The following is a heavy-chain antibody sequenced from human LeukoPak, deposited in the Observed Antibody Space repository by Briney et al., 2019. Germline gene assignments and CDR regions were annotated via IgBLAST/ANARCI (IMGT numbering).Heavy chain of an antibody. Sequence: RGSQRLSCAASGFTFSSYAMHWVRQAPGKGLEWVAVISYDGSNKYYADSVKGRFTISRDNSKNTVYLQMNSLRAEDTAVYYCASSIAAAGTCYWGQGTLVTVSS. J-gene: IGHJ4*02. V-gene: IGHV3-30-3*01. CDR1: GFTFSSYA. CDR2: ISYDGSNK. D-gene: IGHD6-13*01. CDR3: ASSIAAAGTCY.